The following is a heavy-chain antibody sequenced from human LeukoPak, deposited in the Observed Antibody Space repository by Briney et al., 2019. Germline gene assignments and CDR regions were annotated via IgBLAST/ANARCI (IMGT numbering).Heavy chain of an antibody. D-gene: IGHD5-18*01. V-gene: IGHV3-21*01. CDR2: ISSSSSYI. J-gene: IGHJ4*02. CDR3: ARAPTMVTTYYFDY. Sequence: GGSLRLSCAASGFTFSSYSMNWVRQAPGKGLEWVSSISSSSSYIYYADSVKGRFTISRDNAKNSLYLQMNSLRAEDTAVYYCARAPTMVTTYYFDYRGQGTLVTVSS. CDR1: GFTFSSYS.